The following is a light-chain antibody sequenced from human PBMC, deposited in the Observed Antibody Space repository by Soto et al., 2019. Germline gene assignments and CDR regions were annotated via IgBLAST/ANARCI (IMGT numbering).Light chain of an antibody. CDR2: GAS. J-gene: IGKJ1*01. CDR1: QGISNY. CDR3: QKYNSVPQT. Sequence: DIQMTQSPSSLSASVGDRVTITCRASQGISNYLAWYQQKPGKVPKLLIYGASTLQSGVPSRFSGSGSGTDFTITISSLQPEDVASYYCQKYNSVPQTFGQGTKVEIK. V-gene: IGKV1-27*01.